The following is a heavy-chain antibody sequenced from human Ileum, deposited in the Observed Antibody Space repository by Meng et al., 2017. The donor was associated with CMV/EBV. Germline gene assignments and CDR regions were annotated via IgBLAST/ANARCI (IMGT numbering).Heavy chain of an antibody. D-gene: IGHD3-22*01. CDR2: ITSSSSYI. V-gene: IGHV3-21*01. J-gene: IGHJ4*02. CDR1: GFTFSSYS. CDR3: ARDLGPQIVVVSSPGY. Sequence: GGSLRLSCAASGFTFSSYSMNWVRQAPGKGLEWVSSITSSSSYIYYADSVKGRFTISRDNAKNSLYLQMNSRRAEDTAVYYCARDLGPQIVVVSSPGYWGQGTLVTVSS.